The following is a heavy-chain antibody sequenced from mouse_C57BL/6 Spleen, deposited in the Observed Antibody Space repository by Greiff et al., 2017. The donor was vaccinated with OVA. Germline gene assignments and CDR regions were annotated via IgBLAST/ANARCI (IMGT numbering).Heavy chain of an antibody. CDR2: ISSGGDYI. CDR3: TRDHDGYYYAMDY. CDR1: GFTFSSYV. Sequence: EVMLVESGEGLVKPGGSLKLSCAASGFTFSSYVMSWVRQTPEKRLEWVAYISSGGDYIYYADTVKGRFTISRDNARNTLYLQMSSLKSEDTAMYYCTRDHDGYYYAMDYWGQGTSVTVSS. D-gene: IGHD2-4*01. V-gene: IGHV5-9-1*02. J-gene: IGHJ4*01.